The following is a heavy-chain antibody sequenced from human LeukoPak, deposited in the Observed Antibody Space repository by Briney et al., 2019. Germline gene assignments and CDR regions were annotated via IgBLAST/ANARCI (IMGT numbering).Heavy chain of an antibody. CDR1: GGSISSYY. CDR3: ASSTSYLGQTFDY. Sequence: SETLSLTCTVSGGSISSYYWSWIRQPPGKGLEWIGYIYTSGSTNYNPSLKSRVTISVGTSKNQFSLKLSSVTAADTAVYYCASSTSYLGQTFDYWGQGTLVTVSS. D-gene: IGHD2-2*01. CDR2: IYTSGST. J-gene: IGHJ4*02. V-gene: IGHV4-4*09.